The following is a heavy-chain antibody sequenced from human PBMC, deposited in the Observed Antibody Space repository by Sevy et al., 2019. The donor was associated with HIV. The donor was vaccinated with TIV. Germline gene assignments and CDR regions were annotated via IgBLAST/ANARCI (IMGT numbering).Heavy chain of an antibody. CDR1: GFTFSSYW. CDR2: IKQDGSEK. D-gene: IGHD3-16*02. J-gene: IGHJ4*02. CDR3: ARESSYEYVWGSYRRYGYYFDY. Sequence: GGSLRLSCAASGFTFSSYWMSWVRQAPGKGLEWVANIKQDGSEKYYVDSVKGRFTISRDNAKNSLYLQMNSLRAEDTAVYYCARESSYEYVWGSYRRYGYYFDYWGQRTLVTVSS. V-gene: IGHV3-7*03.